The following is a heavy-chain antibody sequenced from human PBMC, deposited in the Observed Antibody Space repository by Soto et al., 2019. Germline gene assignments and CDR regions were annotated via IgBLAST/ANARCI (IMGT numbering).Heavy chain of an antibody. CDR2: IIPIFGTA. CDR3: ARELTTYYATNWFDP. CDR1: GGTFSSYA. D-gene: IGHD3-3*01. J-gene: IGHJ5*02. V-gene: IGHV1-69*13. Sequence: SVKVSCKASGGTFSSYAISWVRQAPGQGLEWMGGIIPIFGTANYAQKFQGRVTITADESTSTAYMELSSLRSEDTAVYYCARELTTYYATNWFDPWGQGTLVTSPQ.